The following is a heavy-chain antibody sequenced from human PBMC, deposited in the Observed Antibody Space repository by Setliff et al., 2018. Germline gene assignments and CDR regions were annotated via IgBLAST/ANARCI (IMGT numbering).Heavy chain of an antibody. D-gene: IGHD3-16*01. Sequence: GGSLRLSCAASGFTFSTAWMNWVRQAPGKGLEWVGRIKGKNDGLATDYAAPVKGRFTISRDDSKNTLYLQMNSLKTEDTAAYYCTTDPSPTFGGVIGAAFDFWGQGTMVTVSS. J-gene: IGHJ3*01. CDR3: TTDPSPTFGGVIGAAFDF. V-gene: IGHV3-15*07. CDR2: IKGKNDGLAT. CDR1: GFTFSTAW.